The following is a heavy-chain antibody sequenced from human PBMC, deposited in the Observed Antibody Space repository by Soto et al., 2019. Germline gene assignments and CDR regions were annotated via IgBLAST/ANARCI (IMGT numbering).Heavy chain of an antibody. CDR3: ARDGATTVTTDVAFDI. J-gene: IGHJ3*02. CDR1: GFTFSSYS. Sequence: EVQLVESGGGLVKPGGSLRLSCAASGFTFSSYSMNWVRQAPGKGLEWVSSISSSSSYIYYADSVKGRFTSSRDNAKNSLYLQMNSLRAEDTAVYYCARDGATTVTTDVAFDIWGQGTMVTVSS. V-gene: IGHV3-21*01. D-gene: IGHD4-17*01. CDR2: ISSSSSYI.